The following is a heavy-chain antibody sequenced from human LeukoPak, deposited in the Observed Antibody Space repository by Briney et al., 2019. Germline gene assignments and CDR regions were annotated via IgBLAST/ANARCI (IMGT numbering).Heavy chain of an antibody. D-gene: IGHD6-13*01. CDR3: VRVRDSSNWYVFDV. V-gene: IGHV3-30*04. CDR1: GFTFSTYP. Sequence: GGSLRLSCAASGFTFSTYPMYWVRQAPGKGLEWVAVISYDESNKYYADSVKGRFTVSRDNSKNTLSLQMNSLRVEDTAVYYCVRVRDSSNWYVFDVWGQGTMVTVSS. J-gene: IGHJ3*01. CDR2: ISYDESNK.